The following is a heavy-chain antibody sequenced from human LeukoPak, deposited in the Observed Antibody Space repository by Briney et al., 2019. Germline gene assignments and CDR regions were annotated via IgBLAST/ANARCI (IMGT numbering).Heavy chain of an antibody. D-gene: IGHD1-26*01. CDR3: ARDLQWELPRGDAFDI. Sequence: ASVKVSCKASGYTFTGYYMHWGRQAPGQGLEWMGWINPKSGGINYAQKFQGRVTMTRDTSISTGYMEMSSLRSDDTAVYYCARDLQWELPRGDAFDIWGQGTMITVSS. V-gene: IGHV1-2*02. CDR2: INPKSGGI. J-gene: IGHJ3*02. CDR1: GYTFTGYY.